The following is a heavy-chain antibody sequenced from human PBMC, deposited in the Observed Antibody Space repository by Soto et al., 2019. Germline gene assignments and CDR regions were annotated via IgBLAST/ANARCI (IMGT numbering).Heavy chain of an antibody. CDR2: IKQDGSEK. V-gene: IGHV3-7*01. D-gene: IGHD6-13*01. CDR1: GFTFSSYW. Sequence: EVQLVESGGGLVQPGGSLRLSCAASGFTFSSYWMSWVRQAPGKGLEWVAHIKQDGSEKYDVDSVKGRFTISRDNAKNSLYMQMNSLRAEDTAVYYCARVLNQQLRLDILDYWGQGTLVTVSS. J-gene: IGHJ4*02. CDR3: ARVLNQQLRLDILDY.